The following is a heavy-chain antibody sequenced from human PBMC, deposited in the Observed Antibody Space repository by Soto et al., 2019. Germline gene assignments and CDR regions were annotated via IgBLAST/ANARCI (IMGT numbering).Heavy chain of an antibody. CDR3: ARDPVPWGFGELWDYYYYMDV. V-gene: IGHV3-21*01. J-gene: IGHJ6*03. CDR1: GFTFSSYS. D-gene: IGHD3-10*01. Sequence: GGSLRLSCAASGFTFSSYSMNWVRQAPGKGLEWVSSISSSSSYIYYADSVKGRFTISRDNAKNSLYLQMNSLRAEDTAVYYCARDPVPWGFGELWDYYYYMDVWGKGTTVTVSS. CDR2: ISSSSSYI.